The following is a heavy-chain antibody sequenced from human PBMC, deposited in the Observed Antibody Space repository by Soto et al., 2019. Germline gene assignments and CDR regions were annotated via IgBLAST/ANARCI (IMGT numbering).Heavy chain of an antibody. CDR3: AISTYDILPVFKGGWFDP. J-gene: IGHJ5*02. CDR2: ISAYNGNT. V-gene: IGHV1-18*04. D-gene: IGHD3-9*01. Sequence: QVQLVQSGAEVKKPGASVKVSCKASGYTFTSYGISWVRQAPGQGLEWMGWISAYNGNTNYAQKLQGRVTMTTDTSTSTAYLELGSLRPDNTAGYYLAISTYDILPVFKGGWFDPWGQGTLVTVSS. CDR1: GYTFTSYG.